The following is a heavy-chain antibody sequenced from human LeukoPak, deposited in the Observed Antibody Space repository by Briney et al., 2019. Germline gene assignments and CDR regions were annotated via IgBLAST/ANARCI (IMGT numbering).Heavy chain of an antibody. V-gene: IGHV4-4*07. Sequence: SETLSLTCTVSGGSISIYYWNWIRQPAGKGLEWIGRIFTSGITNYNPSLKSRVTMSVDTSKNQFSLKLSSVTAVDTAVYYCARLKDTPEYEGDYWGQGTLVTVSS. CDR3: ARLKDTPEYEGDY. CDR1: GGSISIYY. D-gene: IGHD1-14*01. J-gene: IGHJ4*02. CDR2: IFTSGIT.